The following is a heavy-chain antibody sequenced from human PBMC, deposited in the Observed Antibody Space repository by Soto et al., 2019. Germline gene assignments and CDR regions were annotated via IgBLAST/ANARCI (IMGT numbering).Heavy chain of an antibody. V-gene: IGHV3-23*01. CDR1: GFIFNKYA. J-gene: IGHJ4*02. D-gene: IGHD2-15*01. CDR2: ISGSGGNT. Sequence: EVQLWESGGGLIQPGGSLILSCAASGFIFNKYAMSWVRQAPGKGLEWVSAISGSGGNTYYADSVKGRFTVSRDSSKNTLYLQMSSLRAEDTAVYYCAKDGGTLGYCSGGSCYHPENFDFWGQGILVTVSS. CDR3: AKDGGTLGYCSGGSCYHPENFDF.